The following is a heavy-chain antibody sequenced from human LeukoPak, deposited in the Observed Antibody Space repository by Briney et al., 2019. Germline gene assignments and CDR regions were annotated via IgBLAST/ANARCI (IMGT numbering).Heavy chain of an antibody. CDR2: IRSKGNNYAT. CDR1: GFVFSGSA. Sequence: GSLRLSCAASGFVFSGSAMHWVRQASGKGLEWVGRIRSKGNNYATAYAASVKGRFTISRDDSKDTAYLQMNSLKTEDTAVYYCTRHETISHVFDIWGQGTMVTVSS. CDR3: TRHETISHVFDI. J-gene: IGHJ3*02. V-gene: IGHV3-73*01. D-gene: IGHD3-3*01.